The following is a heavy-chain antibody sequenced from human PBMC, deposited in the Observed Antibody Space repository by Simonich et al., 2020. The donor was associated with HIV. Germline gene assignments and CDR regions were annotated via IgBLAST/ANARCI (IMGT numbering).Heavy chain of an antibody. CDR2: IIHSGST. Sequence: QVQLQQWGAGLLKPSETLSLTCAVYGGSYSGYFWTWIRQPPGKGLAWIGEIIHSGSTNYNPSLKSRVTISVDTSKNQFSLKLSSVTAADTAVYYCARLDYNYGLDNWGQGTLVTVSS. CDR1: GGSYSGYF. D-gene: IGHD5-18*01. V-gene: IGHV4-34*12. J-gene: IGHJ4*02. CDR3: ARLDYNYGLDN.